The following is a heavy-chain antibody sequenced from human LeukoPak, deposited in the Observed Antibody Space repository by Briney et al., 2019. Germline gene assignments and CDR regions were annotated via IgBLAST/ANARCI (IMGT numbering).Heavy chain of an antibody. CDR1: GFTVSSNY. CDR2: ISNSDFST. CDR3: AKATGYLL. J-gene: IGHJ4*02. Sequence: PGGSLRLSCAASGFTVSSNYMSWVRQAPGKGLEWVSTISNSDFSTYYADSVKGRFTISRDNSENTLYLQMNSLRAEDTALYYCAKATGYLLWGQGTLVTVPS. D-gene: IGHD5-18*01. V-gene: IGHV3-23*01.